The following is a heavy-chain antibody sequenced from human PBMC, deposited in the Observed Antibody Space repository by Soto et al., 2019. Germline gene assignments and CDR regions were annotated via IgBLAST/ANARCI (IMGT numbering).Heavy chain of an antibody. CDR3: ATGIVVTARTGGDY. Sequence: VESGGGVVQPGRSLRLSCAASGFTFSSYAMHWVRQAPGKGLEWVAVISYDGSNKYYADSVKGRFTISRDNSKNTLYLQMNSLRAEDTAVYYCATGIVVTARTGGDYWGQGTLVTVSS. D-gene: IGHD2-21*02. CDR1: GFTFSSYA. J-gene: IGHJ4*02. V-gene: IGHV3-30-3*01. CDR2: ISYDGSNK.